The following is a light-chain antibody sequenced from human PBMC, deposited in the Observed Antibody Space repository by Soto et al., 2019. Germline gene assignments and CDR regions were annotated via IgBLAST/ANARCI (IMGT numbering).Light chain of an antibody. V-gene: IGKV3D-15*01. J-gene: IGKJ4*01. Sequence: TQSPATLSLSPGERATLSCWASQSVSSNLAWYQQKPGQAPRLLIYDVSTRATGIPTRFSGSGSGTEFTLTISSLQSEDFAAYYCQQYNNWPLTFAGGTKVDIK. CDR1: QSVSSN. CDR2: DVS. CDR3: QQYNNWPLT.